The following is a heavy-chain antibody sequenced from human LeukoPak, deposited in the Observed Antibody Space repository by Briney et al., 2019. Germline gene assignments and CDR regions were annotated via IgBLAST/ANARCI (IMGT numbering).Heavy chain of an antibody. CDR2: ISGSGGPT. D-gene: IGHD3-22*01. V-gene: IGHV3-23*01. CDR1: GFTFSTYA. CDR3: AKDKTHYYDSGGHYPKFDY. Sequence: GGSLRLSCAASGFTFSTYAMSWVRQAPGKGLEWVSGISGSGGPTYYADSVKGRFTISRDNSKNTLYLQMNSLRAEDTAVYYCAKDKTHYYDSGGHYPKFDYWGQGTLVSVSS. J-gene: IGHJ4*02.